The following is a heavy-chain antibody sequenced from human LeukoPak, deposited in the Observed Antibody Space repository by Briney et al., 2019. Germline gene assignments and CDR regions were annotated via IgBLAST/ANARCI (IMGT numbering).Heavy chain of an antibody. CDR3: ARENIAALDNFDY. CDR2: IGGGGSTT. V-gene: IGHV3-74*01. D-gene: IGHD6-6*01. J-gene: IGHJ4*02. Sequence: GGSLRLSCAASGFTFSGNWMHWVRQAPGKGLVWVSRIGGGGSTTTYADSVKGRFTISRDNAKNTLYLQMNSLSAEDTAVYYCARENIAALDNFDYWGQGTLVTVSS. CDR1: GFTFSGNW.